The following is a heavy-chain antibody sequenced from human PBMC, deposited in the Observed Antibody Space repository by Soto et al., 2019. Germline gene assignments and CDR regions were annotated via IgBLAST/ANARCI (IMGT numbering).Heavy chain of an antibody. Sequence: QVQLVESGGGVVRPGRSLRLTCAASGFTFRNYGMHWVRQAPGKGLEWVAVISHEGSDKYYADSMKGRFIISRDNSENKLFLNMNSLKPEDTAVYYCAKENQHLVHDYWGQGTLVTVSS. CDR1: GFTFRNYG. V-gene: IGHV3-30*18. CDR3: AKENQHLVHDY. CDR2: ISHEGSDK. J-gene: IGHJ4*02. D-gene: IGHD6-13*01.